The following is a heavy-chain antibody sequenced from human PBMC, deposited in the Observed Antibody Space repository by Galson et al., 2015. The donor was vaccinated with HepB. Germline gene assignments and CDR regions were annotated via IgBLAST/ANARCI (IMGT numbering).Heavy chain of an antibody. CDR1: GFTFSSYA. D-gene: IGHD3-3*01. J-gene: IGHJ4*02. CDR3: ATPSFGVVSSFDY. V-gene: IGHV3-23*01. CDR2: ISGSGGST. Sequence: SLRLSCAASGFTFSSYAMSWVRQAPGKGLEWVSAISGSGGSTYYADSVKGRFTISRDNSKNTLYLQMNSLRAEDTAVYYCATPSFGVVSSFDYWGQGTLVTVSS.